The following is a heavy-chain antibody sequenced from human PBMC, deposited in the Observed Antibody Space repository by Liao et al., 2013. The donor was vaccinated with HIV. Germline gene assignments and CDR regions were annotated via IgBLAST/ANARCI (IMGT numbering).Heavy chain of an antibody. Sequence: QVQLQQWGAGLLKPSETLSLTCAVYGGSFSAYYWSWIRQPPGKGLEWIGQIDHSGSTNYNPSLGSRVTISKDSSKKQFSLKLSSVTAADTALYYCVTVWFGEIFSPYYFDYWGQGSLVTVSS. J-gene: IGHJ4*02. CDR3: VTVWFGEIFSPYYFDY. CDR1: GGSFSAYY. D-gene: IGHD3-10*01. V-gene: IGHV4-34*01. CDR2: IDHSGST.